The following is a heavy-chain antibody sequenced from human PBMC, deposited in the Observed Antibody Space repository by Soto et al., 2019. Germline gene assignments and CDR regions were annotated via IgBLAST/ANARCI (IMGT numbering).Heavy chain of an antibody. CDR2: ISGSGGST. J-gene: IGHJ5*02. CDR3: AKERAATVTTAYWFDP. V-gene: IGHV3-23*01. Sequence: EVQLLESGGGLVQPGGSLRLSCAASGFTFSSYAMSWVRQAPGKGLEWVSAISGSGGSTYYADSVKGRFTISRDNSKNTLYLQMNSLRAEDTAVYYCAKERAATVTTAYWFDPWCQGTLVTVSS. D-gene: IGHD4-17*01. CDR1: GFTFSSYA.